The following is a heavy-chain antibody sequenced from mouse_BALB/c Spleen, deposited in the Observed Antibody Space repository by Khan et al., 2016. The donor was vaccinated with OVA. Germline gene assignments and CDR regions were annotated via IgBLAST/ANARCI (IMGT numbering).Heavy chain of an antibody. J-gene: IGHJ4*01. CDR1: GYSITSGYA. CDR2: ISYSGST. Sequence: EVKLEESGPGLVKPSQSLSLTCTVTGYSITSGYAWNWIRQFPGNKLEWMGYISYSGSTSYKPSLRSRISITRDTSKNQFFLQLNSVTTEDTATYYCARKNYYGYAMDYWGQGTSVTVSS. D-gene: IGHD1-1*01. V-gene: IGHV3-2*02. CDR3: ARKNYYGYAMDY.